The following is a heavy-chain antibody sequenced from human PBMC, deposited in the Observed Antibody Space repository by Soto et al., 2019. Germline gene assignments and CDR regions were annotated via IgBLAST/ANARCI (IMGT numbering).Heavy chain of an antibody. Sequence: GASVKVSWKASGGTFSRYAISWGRQAPGQGLEWMGGIIPIFGTANYAQKFQGRVTITADESTSTAYMELSSLRSEDTAVYYCARYYGSGSYYNYYYYGMDVWGQGTTVTVSS. CDR3: ARYYGSGSYYNYYYYGMDV. D-gene: IGHD3-10*01. J-gene: IGHJ6*02. V-gene: IGHV1-69*13. CDR2: IIPIFGTA. CDR1: GGTFSRYA.